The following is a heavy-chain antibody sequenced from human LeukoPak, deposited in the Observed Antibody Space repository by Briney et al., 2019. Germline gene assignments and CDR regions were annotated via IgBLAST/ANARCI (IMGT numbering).Heavy chain of an antibody. CDR3: ARVRDGYNDAYDI. CDR2: IKPSGGST. J-gene: IGHJ3*02. CDR1: GYTFTSYN. V-gene: IGHV1-46*01. Sequence: ASVKVSCKASGYTFTSYNMHWVRQAPGQGLEWMGIIKPSGGSTTYAQKFQGRVTMTRDMSTSTLYMELSSLRSEDTAVYYCARVRDGYNDAYDIWGQGTMVTVSS. D-gene: IGHD5-24*01.